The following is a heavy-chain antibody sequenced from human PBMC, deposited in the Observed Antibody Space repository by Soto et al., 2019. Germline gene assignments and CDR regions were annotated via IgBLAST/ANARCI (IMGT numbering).Heavy chain of an antibody. V-gene: IGHV4-39*01. CDR1: GGSISDSDNY. J-gene: IGHJ4*02. D-gene: IGHD3-10*01. CDR3: ARTYFGSGSQYY. Sequence: QLQLQESGPGLVAPSETLSLTCTVSGGSISDSDNYWGCIRQSPGKGLEWIGSMNYSGRMYQNPSLKSLVTIPVDTSRHQFSLKLSSVTAADTAVYYCARTYFGSGSQYYWGQGALVTVSS. CDR2: MNYSGRM.